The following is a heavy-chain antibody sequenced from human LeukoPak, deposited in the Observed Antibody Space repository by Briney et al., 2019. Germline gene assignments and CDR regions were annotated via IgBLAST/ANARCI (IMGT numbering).Heavy chain of an antibody. V-gene: IGHV3-53*01. J-gene: IGHJ6*02. D-gene: IGHD2-8*01. CDR1: GFTVSSNY. CDR3: AKRGVLMSYYGMDV. Sequence: GGSLRLSCAASGFTVSSNYMSWVRQAPGKGLEWVSVIYSGGSTYYADSVKGRFTISRDNSKNTLYLQMNSLRAEDTAVYYCAKRGVLMSYYGMDVWGQGTTVTVSS. CDR2: IYSGGST.